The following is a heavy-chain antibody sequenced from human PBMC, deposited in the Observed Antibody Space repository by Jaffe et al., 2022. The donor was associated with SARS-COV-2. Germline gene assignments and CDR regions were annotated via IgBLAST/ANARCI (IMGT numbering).Heavy chain of an antibody. CDR1: GFTFSSYG. J-gene: IGHJ4*02. CDR2: ISYDETNK. D-gene: IGHD3-10*01. Sequence: QVQLVESGGGVVQPGRSLRLSCEASGFTFSSYGMQWVRQAPGKGLEWVAVISYDETNKYYGDSVRGRFTISRDNFKNTLYLQMNSLRPEDTAVYYCAKSRPITMFRGGLPDYWGQGTLVTVSS. CDR3: AKSRPITMFRGGLPDY. V-gene: IGHV3-30*18.